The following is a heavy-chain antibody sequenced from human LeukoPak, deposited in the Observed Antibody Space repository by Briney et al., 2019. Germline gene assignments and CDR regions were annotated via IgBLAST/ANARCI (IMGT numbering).Heavy chain of an antibody. CDR1: GGSISSGGYS. D-gene: IGHD2-2*01. V-gene: IGHV4-30-2*01. CDR2: INHSGST. J-gene: IGHJ6*03. Sequence: TLSLTCAVSGGSISSGGYSWSWIRQPPGKGLEWIGEINHSGSTNYNPSLKSRVTISVDTSKNQFSLKLSSVTAADTAMYYCARHGGGYCSSTSCYYYYYYMDVWGKGTTVTVSS. CDR3: ARHGGGYCSSTSCYYYYYYMDV.